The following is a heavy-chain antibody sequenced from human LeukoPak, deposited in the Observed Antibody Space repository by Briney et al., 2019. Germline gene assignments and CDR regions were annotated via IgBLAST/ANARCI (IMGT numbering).Heavy chain of an antibody. D-gene: IGHD3-22*01. V-gene: IGHV4-59*01. CDR2: IYYSGST. Sequence: PSETLSLTCTVSGGSISSYYWSWIRQPPGKGLEWIGYIYYSGSTNYNPSLKSRVTISVDTSKNQFPLKLSSVTAADTAVYYCARGQYYYDSSGYGVADYWGQGTLVTVSS. J-gene: IGHJ4*02. CDR1: GGSISSYY. CDR3: ARGQYYYDSSGYGVADY.